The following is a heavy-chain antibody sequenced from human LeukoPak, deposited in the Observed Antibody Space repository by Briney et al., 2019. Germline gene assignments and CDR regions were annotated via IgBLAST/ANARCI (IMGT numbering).Heavy chain of an antibody. D-gene: IGHD6-19*01. Sequence: GRSLRLSCAASGFTFSAYGMHWVRQAPGKGLEWVAIISYDGSNKYYPDSVKGRFTISRDDTKNTLYLQMNSLRTEDTAVYYCAKELTRPNRPVAGLNYWGQGTLVTVSS. J-gene: IGHJ4*02. V-gene: IGHV3-30*18. CDR3: AKELTRPNRPVAGLNY. CDR2: ISYDGSNK. CDR1: GFTFSAYG.